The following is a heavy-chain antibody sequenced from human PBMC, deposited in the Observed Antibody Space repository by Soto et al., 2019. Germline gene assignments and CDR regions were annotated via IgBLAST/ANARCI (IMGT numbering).Heavy chain of an antibody. CDR3: ARGYCSSTICYIWDNWFDP. V-gene: IGHV4-59*01. Sequence: SEALPDTCTVSGGFISRYYWSWCRQPPGKGLEWIGYIYYSGRTNYNPSLKSRVTISVDTSKNQFSLKLSSVTAADTAVYYCARGYCSSTICYIWDNWFDPWGQGTLVTVS. CDR1: GGFISRYY. D-gene: IGHD2-2*02. J-gene: IGHJ5*02. CDR2: IYYSGRT.